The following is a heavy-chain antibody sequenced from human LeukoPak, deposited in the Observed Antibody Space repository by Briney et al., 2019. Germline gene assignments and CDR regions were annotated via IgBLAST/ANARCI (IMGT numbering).Heavy chain of an antibody. J-gene: IGHJ4*02. CDR2: INPNSGGT. D-gene: IGHD6-6*01. CDR1: GYTFTGYY. V-gene: IGHV1-2*02. CDR3: ARRCSPSTAALGY. Sequence: ASVKVSCKASGYTFTGYYMHWVRQAPGQGLEWMGWINPNSGGTNYAQKFQGRVTMTRDTSISIAYMELSRLRSDDTAVYYCARRCSPSTAALGYWGQGTLVTVSS.